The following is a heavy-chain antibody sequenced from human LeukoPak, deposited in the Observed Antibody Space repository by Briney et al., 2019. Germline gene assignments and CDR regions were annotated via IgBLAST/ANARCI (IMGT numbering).Heavy chain of an antibody. CDR1: GFTFRSYW. CDR2: IKSDGSST. V-gene: IGHV3-74*01. Sequence: PGGSLRLSCAASGFTFRSYWMHWVRQAPGKGLVWVSLIKSDGSSTTYADSVKGRFTISRDNAKNTLYLQMNSLRAEDTAVYYCARDRGYSPDYWGQGTLVTVSS. J-gene: IGHJ4*02. CDR3: ARDRGYSPDY. D-gene: IGHD5-18*01.